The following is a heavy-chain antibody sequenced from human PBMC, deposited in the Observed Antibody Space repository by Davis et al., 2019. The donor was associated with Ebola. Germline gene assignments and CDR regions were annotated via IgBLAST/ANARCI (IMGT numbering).Heavy chain of an antibody. CDR2: ITASGMTT. D-gene: IGHD3-10*01. V-gene: IGHV3-23*01. CDR3: ARDRGAFDI. Sequence: PGGSLRLSCAASGFTFSSYAMIWVRQPPGKGLEWVSTITASGMTTYYADSVKGRFTISRDNSKNTLYLQMNSLRAEDTAVYYCARDRGAFDIWGQGTMVTVSS. J-gene: IGHJ3*02. CDR1: GFTFSSYA.